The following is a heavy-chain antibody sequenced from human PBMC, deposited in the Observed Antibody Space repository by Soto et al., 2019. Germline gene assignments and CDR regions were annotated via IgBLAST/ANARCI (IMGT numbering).Heavy chain of an antibody. V-gene: IGHV3-30-3*01. CDR1: GFTFNTYA. J-gene: IGHJ4*02. CDR3: VRGRSMGRRQNWNLFAY. CDR2: ISYDGSEK. Sequence: QEPLVESGGGVVQPGRSLRLSCVASGFTFNTYAMHWVRQAPGKGLEWVAVISYDGSEKHYADSVEGRCFISRDNSKDILDLQMNRLRVDDTAVYHCVRGRSMGRRQNWNLFAYWGQGTLVSVSS. D-gene: IGHD1-1*01.